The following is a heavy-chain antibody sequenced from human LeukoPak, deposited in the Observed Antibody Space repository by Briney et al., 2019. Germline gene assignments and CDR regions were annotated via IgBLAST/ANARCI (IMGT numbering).Heavy chain of an antibody. CDR2: IYPIFGTA. V-gene: IGHV1-69*13. J-gene: IGHJ6*02. CDR3: ARGTLLRFLERPRHYYYYDGMDV. D-gene: IGHD3-3*01. Sequence: SVKVSCKASGGTFTNYAFSWVRQAPGQGLEWMGGIYPIFGTANYAQKFQGSVAITAVESTSKDYMEASSLKSDDTAVYYCARGTLLRFLERPRHYYYYDGMDVWGQGATVTVSS. CDR1: GGTFTNYA.